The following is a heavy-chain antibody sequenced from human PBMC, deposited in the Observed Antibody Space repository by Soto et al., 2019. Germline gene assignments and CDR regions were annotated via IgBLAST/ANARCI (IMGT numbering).Heavy chain of an antibody. D-gene: IGHD5-12*01. CDR3: ARVHSQMATIRYYFDY. V-gene: IGHV1-69*13. J-gene: IGHJ4*02. Sequence: ASVKVSCKASGGTFSSYAISWVRQGPGQGLEWMGGVIPIFGTANYAQKFQGRVTITADESTSTAYMELSSLRSEDTAVYYCARVHSQMATIRYYFDYWGQGTLVTVSS. CDR2: VIPIFGTA. CDR1: GGTFSSYA.